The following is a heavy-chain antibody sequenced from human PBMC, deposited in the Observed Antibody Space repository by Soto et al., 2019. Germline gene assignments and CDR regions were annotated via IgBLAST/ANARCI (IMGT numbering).Heavy chain of an antibody. CDR2: ISYDGSNK. Sequence: QVQVVESGGGVVQPGRSLRLSCAASGFTFSTYAMHWVRQAPGKGLEWVAVISYDGSNKYYADSVKGRFTISRDNSKNTLYLQMNSLRAEDTAVYYCARKHHLKHTDYWGQGTLVTVSS. J-gene: IGHJ4*02. D-gene: IGHD2-2*02. CDR1: GFTFSTYA. V-gene: IGHV3-30-3*01. CDR3: ARKHHLKHTDY.